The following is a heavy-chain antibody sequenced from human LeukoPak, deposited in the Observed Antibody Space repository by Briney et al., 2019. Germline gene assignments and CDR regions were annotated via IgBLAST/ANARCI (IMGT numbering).Heavy chain of an antibody. CDR1: GFTFSSYG. D-gene: IGHD1-26*01. CDR2: IKQDGSEK. V-gene: IGHV3-7*01. J-gene: IGHJ3*02. CDR3: ASPMGATPWDAFDI. Sequence: PGGSLRLSCAASGFTFSSYGMHWVRQAPGKGLEWVANIKQDGSEKYYVDSVKGRFTISRDNAKNSPYLQMNSLRAEDTAMYYCASPMGATPWDAFDIWGQGTRVTVSP.